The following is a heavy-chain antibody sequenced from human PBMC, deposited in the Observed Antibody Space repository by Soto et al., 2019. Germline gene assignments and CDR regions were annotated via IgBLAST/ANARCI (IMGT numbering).Heavy chain of an antibody. CDR2: IYHSGST. CDR1: GGSISSGGYS. V-gene: IGHV4-30-2*01. Sequence: PSETLSLTCAVSGGSISSGGYSWSWIRQPPGKGLEWIGYIYHSGSTYYNPSLKSRVTISVDRSKNQFSLKLSSVTAADTAVYYCASLYSGYDPFDYWGQGTLVTVSS. D-gene: IGHD5-12*01. J-gene: IGHJ4*02. CDR3: ASLYSGYDPFDY.